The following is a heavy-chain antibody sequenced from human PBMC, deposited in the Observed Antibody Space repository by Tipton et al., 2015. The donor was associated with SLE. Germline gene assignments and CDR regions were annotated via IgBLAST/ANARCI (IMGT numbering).Heavy chain of an antibody. V-gene: IGHV4-59*11. CDR3: ARDPIAVAYFDY. D-gene: IGHD6-19*01. J-gene: IGHJ4*02. CDR2: IYYSGST. Sequence: TLSLTCTVSGGSISSHYWSWIRQPPGMGLEWIGYIYYSGSTNYNPSLKSRVTISVDTSKNQFSLKLSSVTAADTAVYYCARDPIAVAYFDYWGQGTLVTVSS. CDR1: GGSISSHY.